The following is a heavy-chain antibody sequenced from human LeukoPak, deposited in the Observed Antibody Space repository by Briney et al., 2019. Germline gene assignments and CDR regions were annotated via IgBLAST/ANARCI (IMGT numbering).Heavy chain of an antibody. CDR2: ISYDGSHK. CDR1: GFTFSSYA. V-gene: IGHV3-30-3*01. J-gene: IGHJ4*02. Sequence: GGSLRLSCAASGFTFSSYAMHWVRQAPGKGLEWVAVISYDGSHKYYADSVKGRFTISRDNSKNTLYLQMNSLRAEDTAVYYCASPPRIVGATYFDYWGQGTLVTVSS. D-gene: IGHD1-26*01. CDR3: ASPPRIVGATYFDY.